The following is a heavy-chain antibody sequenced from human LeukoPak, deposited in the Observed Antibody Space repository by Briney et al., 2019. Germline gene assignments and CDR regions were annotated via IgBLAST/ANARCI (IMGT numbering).Heavy chain of an antibody. CDR2: ITNSGSTI. J-gene: IGHJ4*02. D-gene: IGHD5-18*01. Sequence: GALLLSCAASGFPFSDYYMSWIRQAPGKGLEGVSYITNSGSTIYYADSVKGRFTISRDNAKNSLYLQMNSLRAEDTAVYYCARTTPWIQLWLQYYFDYWGQGTLVTVSS. V-gene: IGHV3-11*04. CDR1: GFPFSDYY. CDR3: ARTTPWIQLWLQYYFDY.